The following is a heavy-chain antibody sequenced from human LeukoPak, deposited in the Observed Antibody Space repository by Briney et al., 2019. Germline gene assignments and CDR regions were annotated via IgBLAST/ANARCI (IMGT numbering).Heavy chain of an antibody. CDR2: IRYDGSNK. V-gene: IGHV3-30*02. D-gene: IGHD2-2*01. J-gene: IGHJ4*02. CDR1: GFTFSSYG. CDR3: SKGLRLGYCSSTSCRDTDY. Sequence: GGSLRLSCAASGFTFSSYGMHWVRQAPGKGLEWVAFIRYDGSNKYYPDSVKGRFTISRDNSKNTLYLQMNSLRAEDTAVYYCSKGLRLGYCSSTSCRDTDYWGQGTLVTVSS.